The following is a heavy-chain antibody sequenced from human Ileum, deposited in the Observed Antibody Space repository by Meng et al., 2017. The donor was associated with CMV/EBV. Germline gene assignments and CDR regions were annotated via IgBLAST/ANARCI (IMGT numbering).Heavy chain of an antibody. D-gene: IGHD6-13*01. CDR1: SFSGYY. CDR3: ARGGSVGIAAAGAGYGMDV. Sequence: SFSGYYWGWIRPPPGKGLEWIGEINHSGSTNYNPSLKSRVTISVDTSKNQFSLKLSSVTAADTAVYYCARGGSVGIAAAGAGYGMDVWGQGTTVTVSS. V-gene: IGHV4-34*01. CDR2: INHSGST. J-gene: IGHJ6*02.